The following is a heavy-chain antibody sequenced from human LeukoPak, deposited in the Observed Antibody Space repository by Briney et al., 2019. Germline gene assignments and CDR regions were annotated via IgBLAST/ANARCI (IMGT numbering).Heavy chain of an antibody. CDR3: ARGRPQNIVVVPAAIGFDP. V-gene: IGHV3-74*01. D-gene: IGHD2-2*02. Sequence: GGSLRLSCEASGLTFSSYWMHWVRQAPGKGLVWVSRINTDGSSTSYADSVKGRFTISRDNAKNTLYLQMNSLRAEDTAVYYCARGRPQNIVVVPAAIGFDPWGQGTLVTVSS. CDR2: INTDGSST. CDR1: GLTFSSYW. J-gene: IGHJ5*02.